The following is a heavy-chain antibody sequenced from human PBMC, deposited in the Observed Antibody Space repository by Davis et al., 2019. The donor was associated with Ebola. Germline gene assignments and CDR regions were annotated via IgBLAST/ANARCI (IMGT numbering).Heavy chain of an antibody. V-gene: IGHV1-46*01. CDR2: INPSGGST. Sequence: AASVKVSCKASGYTFTSYYMHWVRQAPGQGLEWMGIINPSGGSTSYAQKFQGRVTMTRDTSTSTVYMELSSLRSKDTAVYYCARDDPYDYIWGSYAGSGMDVWGQGTTVTVSS. CDR3: ARDDPYDYIWGSYAGSGMDV. D-gene: IGHD3-16*01. CDR1: GYTFTSYY. J-gene: IGHJ6*02.